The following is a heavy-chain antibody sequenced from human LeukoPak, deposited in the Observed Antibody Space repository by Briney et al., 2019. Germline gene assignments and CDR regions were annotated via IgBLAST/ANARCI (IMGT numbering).Heavy chain of an antibody. Sequence: PSETLSLTCTVSGGSISSYYWSWIRQPPGKGLEWIGYIYYSGSTNYNPSLKSRVTISVDTSKNQFSLKLSSVTAADTAVYYCARSSGAMVYYHYYYMDVWGKGTTVTISS. J-gene: IGHJ6*03. D-gene: IGHD3-10*01. CDR2: IYYSGST. V-gene: IGHV4-59*08. CDR1: GGSISSYY. CDR3: ARSSGAMVYYHYYYMDV.